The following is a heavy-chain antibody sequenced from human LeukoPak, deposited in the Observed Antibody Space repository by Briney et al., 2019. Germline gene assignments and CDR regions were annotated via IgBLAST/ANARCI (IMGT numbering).Heavy chain of an antibody. Sequence: GGSLRLSCAASGFAFSTYWMDRVRQAPGKGLEWVGNINQDGSVKHYVDSVRGRFTISTDNARNSVYLQMSAQRVEDRGVYYCTRDFVFWGQGSLVTASS. CDR3: TRDFVF. CDR2: INQDGSVK. J-gene: IGHJ4*02. D-gene: IGHD3-3*01. CDR1: GFAFSTYW. V-gene: IGHV3-7*01.